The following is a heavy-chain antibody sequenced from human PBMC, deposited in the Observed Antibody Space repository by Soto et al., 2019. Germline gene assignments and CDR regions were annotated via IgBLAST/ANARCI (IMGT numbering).Heavy chain of an antibody. CDR2: IYHSGST. J-gene: IGHJ5*02. CDR3: ARDSSGRYNWFAP. V-gene: IGHV4-4*02. Sequence: SETLSLTCAVSGGFISSSNWWSWVRQPPGKGLEWIGEIYHSGSTNYNPSLKSRVTISVDKSKNQFSLKLSSVTAADTAVYYYARDSSGRYNWFAPWGQGTLVTVSS. D-gene: IGHD3-22*01. CDR1: GGFISSSNW.